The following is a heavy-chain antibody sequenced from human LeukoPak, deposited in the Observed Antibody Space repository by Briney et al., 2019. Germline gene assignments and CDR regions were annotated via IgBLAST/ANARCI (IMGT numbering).Heavy chain of an antibody. V-gene: IGHV3-11*01. Sequence: PGGSLRLSCAVSGFTFTDTYMTWIRQAPGKGLESLSYISPSGTDISYADSVKGRFTISRDNAKNSLYLQMNSLRAEDTAVYYCATEGFIYGYHGIDSWGQGTIVTVSS. J-gene: IGHJ3*02. CDR1: GFTFTDTY. D-gene: IGHD5-18*01. CDR3: ATEGFIYGYHGIDS. CDR2: ISPSGTDI.